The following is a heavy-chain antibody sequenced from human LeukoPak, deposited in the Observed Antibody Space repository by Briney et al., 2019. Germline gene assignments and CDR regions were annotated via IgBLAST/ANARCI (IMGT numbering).Heavy chain of an antibody. CDR1: GFTFSNKA. V-gene: IGHV3-23*01. CDR3: AKKCSSTCYALDI. D-gene: IGHD6-13*01. CDR2: ISASATST. J-gene: IGHJ3*02. Sequence: GGSLRLSCAASGFTFSNKAMSWVRQAPGKGLEWVSTISASATSTYYADSVRGRFTISRDNSRNTLYLQMHSLRAEDTALYYCAKKCSSTCYALDIWGQGTMVTVSS.